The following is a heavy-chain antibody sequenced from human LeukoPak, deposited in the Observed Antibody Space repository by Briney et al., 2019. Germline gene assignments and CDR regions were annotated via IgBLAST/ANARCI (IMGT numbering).Heavy chain of an antibody. CDR2: ISSSSSTI. V-gene: IGHV3-48*01. Sequence: PGGSLRLSCAASGFTVSSHYMSWVRQAPGKGLEWASYISSSSSTIYYADSVKGRFTISRDNSKNTLYLQMNSLRAEDTAVYYCAKVESGDYWGQGTLVTVSS. CDR1: GFTVSSHY. CDR3: AKVESGDY. J-gene: IGHJ4*02.